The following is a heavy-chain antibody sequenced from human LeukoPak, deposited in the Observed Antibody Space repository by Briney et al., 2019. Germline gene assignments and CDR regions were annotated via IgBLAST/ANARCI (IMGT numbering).Heavy chain of an antibody. CDR1: GFTFDDYA. V-gene: IGHV3-9*01. CDR2: ISWNSGSI. D-gene: IGHD1-14*01. J-gene: IGHJ3*02. CDR3: ARRTPRGAFDI. Sequence: GGSLRLSCAASGFTFDDYAMPWVRQAPGKGLEWVSGISWNSGSIGYADSVKGRFTISRDNSKNTLYLQMNSLRAEDTAVYFCARRTPRGAFDIWGQGTMVTVSS.